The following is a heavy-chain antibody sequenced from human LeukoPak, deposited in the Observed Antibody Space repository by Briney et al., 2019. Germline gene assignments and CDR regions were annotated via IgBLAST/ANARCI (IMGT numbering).Heavy chain of an antibody. V-gene: IGHV1-46*01. Sequence: GASVKVSCKASGYTFTSYYMHWVRQAPGQGLEWMGIINPSGGSTSYAQKFQGRVTITADESTSTAYLELSSLRSEDTAVYYCARVGCYDSSGYDYMDVWGKGTTVTISS. CDR1: GYTFTSYY. CDR3: ARVGCYDSSGYDYMDV. J-gene: IGHJ6*03. D-gene: IGHD3-22*01. CDR2: INPSGGST.